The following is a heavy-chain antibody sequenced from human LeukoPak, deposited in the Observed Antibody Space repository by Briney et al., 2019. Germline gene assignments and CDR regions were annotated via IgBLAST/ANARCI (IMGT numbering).Heavy chain of an antibody. CDR3: ARGPQIHYGDYFYYYYGMDV. CDR2: IYYSGST. V-gene: IGHV4-31*03. Sequence: PSQTLSLTCTVSGGSISSGGYYWSWIRQHPGQGLEWIGYIYYSGSTYYNPSLKSRVTISVDTSKNQFSLKLSPVTAADTAVYYCARGPQIHYGDYFYYYYGMDVWGQGTTVTVSS. CDR1: GGSISSGGYY. D-gene: IGHD4-17*01. J-gene: IGHJ6*02.